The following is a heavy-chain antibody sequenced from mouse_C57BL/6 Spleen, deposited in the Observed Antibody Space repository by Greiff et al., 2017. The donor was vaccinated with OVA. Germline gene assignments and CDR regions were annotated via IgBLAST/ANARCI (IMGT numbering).Heavy chain of an antibody. V-gene: IGHV5-16*01. D-gene: IGHD3-3*01. CDR3: ARDGDGGAMDY. CDR1: GFTFSDYY. Sequence: EVKLMESEGGLVQPGSSMKLSCTASGFTFSDYYMAWVRQVPEKGLEWVANINYDGSSTYYLDSLKSRFIISRDNAKNILYLQMSSLKSEDTATYYCARDGDGGAMDYWGQGTSVTVSS. CDR2: INYDGSST. J-gene: IGHJ4*01.